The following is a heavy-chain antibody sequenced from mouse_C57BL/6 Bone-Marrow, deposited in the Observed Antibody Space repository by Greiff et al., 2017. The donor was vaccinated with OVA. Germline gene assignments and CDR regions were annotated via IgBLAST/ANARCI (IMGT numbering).Heavy chain of an antibody. CDR3: ARRYGSSYGYYDY. D-gene: IGHD1-1*01. CDR1: GYNFTSYW. CDR2: IDPSDSET. Sequence: QVQLQQPGAELVRPGSSVKLSCKASGYNFTSYWMHWVKQRPIQGLEWIGNIDPSDSETHYNQKFKDKATLTVDKSSSTAYLQLSSLTSEDSAVYDCARRYGSSYGYYDYWGQGTTLTVSS. J-gene: IGHJ2*01. V-gene: IGHV1-52*01.